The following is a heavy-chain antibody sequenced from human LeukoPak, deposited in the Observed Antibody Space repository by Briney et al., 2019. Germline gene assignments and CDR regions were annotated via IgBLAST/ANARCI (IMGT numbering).Heavy chain of an antibody. CDR1: GFTFSSYE. D-gene: IGHD2-15*01. Sequence: GGSLRLSCAASGFTFSSYEMNWVRQAPGKGLEWVSYISSSGSTIYYADSVKGRFTISRDNAKNSLYLQMNSLRADDTAVYYCARGQRVAAYFDYWGQGTLVTVSS. CDR3: ARGQRVAAYFDY. CDR2: ISSSGSTI. J-gene: IGHJ4*02. V-gene: IGHV3-48*03.